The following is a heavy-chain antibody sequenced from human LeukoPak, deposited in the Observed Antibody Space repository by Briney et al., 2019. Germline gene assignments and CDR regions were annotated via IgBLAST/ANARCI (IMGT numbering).Heavy chain of an antibody. V-gene: IGHV4-4*07. D-gene: IGHD3-22*01. CDR2: INTSGNT. CDR1: GDSISNYY. J-gene: IGHJ6*03. CDR3: ARVPLTMTNQTHWGYYYMDV. Sequence: MPSETLSLTCTVSGDSISNYYWSWIGQAAGKGLEWIGRINTSGNTNYNPSLKSRVTMSLDTSKHQFSLNVSSVTVADTAVYYRARVPLTMTNQTHWGYYYMDVWGKGTTVTVSS.